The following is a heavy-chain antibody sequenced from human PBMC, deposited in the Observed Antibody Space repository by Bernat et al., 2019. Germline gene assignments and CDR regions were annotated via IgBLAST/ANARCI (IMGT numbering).Heavy chain of an antibody. CDR3: AGRTYTSAPYMDV. V-gene: IGHV3-11*05. D-gene: IGHD1-14*01. CDR2: ISSSSSYT. Sequence: QVQLVESGGGLVKPGGSLRLSCASSGFTFSDYYMSWIRQAPGKGLDWVSYISSSSSYTNYADSVKGRFTISRDNAKNTLYLQMNSLRAEDNTVYYCAGRTYTSAPYMDVWGNGTTVTVSS. J-gene: IGHJ6*03. CDR1: GFTFSDYY.